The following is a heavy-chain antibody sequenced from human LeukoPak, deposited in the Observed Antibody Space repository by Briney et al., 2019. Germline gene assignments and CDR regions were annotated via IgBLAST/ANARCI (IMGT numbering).Heavy chain of an antibody. D-gene: IGHD3-3*01. V-gene: IGHV3-20*04. CDR1: GFTFDDYG. CDR2: INWNGGST. J-gene: IGHJ6*03. Sequence: GGSLRLSCAASGFTFDDYGMSWVRQAPGKGLEWVSGINWNGGSTGYADSVKGRFTISRDNAKNSLYLQMNSLRAEDTALYYCARVQYYDFWSGYYTLTSYNQQPAYYYYMDVWGKGTTVTVSS. CDR3: ARVQYYDFWSGYYTLTSYNQQPAYYYYMDV.